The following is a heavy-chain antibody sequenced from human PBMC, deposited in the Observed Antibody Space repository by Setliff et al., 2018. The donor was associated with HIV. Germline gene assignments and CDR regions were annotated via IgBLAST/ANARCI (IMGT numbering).Heavy chain of an antibody. D-gene: IGHD1-1*01. Sequence: GGSLRLSCAASGFNINRYWMHWVRQGPGKGLVWVSRIDYNAITTNYADSVKGRFTISRDTSRNQFSLRLSSVTAADTAVYYCARIDPGKFWSLDCWGRGTLVTVSS. CDR2: IDYNAITT. CDR3: ARIDPGKFWSLDC. J-gene: IGHJ4*02. V-gene: IGHV3-74*01. CDR1: GFNINRYW.